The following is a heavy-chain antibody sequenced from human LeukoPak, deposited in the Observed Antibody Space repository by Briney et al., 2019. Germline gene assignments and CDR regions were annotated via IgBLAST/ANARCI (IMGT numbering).Heavy chain of an antibody. D-gene: IGHD3-16*01. Sequence: ASVKVSCKASGYTFTGYYMHWVRQAPGQGLEWMGIITPSGGSTTYAQKFQGRVTMTRDMSTSTVYMELRSLRSEDTAVYYCAGGGLRYYHWFDPWGQGTLVTVSS. CDR2: ITPSGGST. V-gene: IGHV1-46*01. J-gene: IGHJ5*02. CDR1: GYTFTGYY. CDR3: AGGGLRYYHWFDP.